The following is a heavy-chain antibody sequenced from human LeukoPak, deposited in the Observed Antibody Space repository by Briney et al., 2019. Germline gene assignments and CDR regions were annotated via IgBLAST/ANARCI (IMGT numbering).Heavy chain of an antibody. D-gene: IGHD2-15*01. CDR2: INPNSGGT. CDR3: AGDPSVVVVAATLDY. CDR1: GYTFTGYY. V-gene: IGHV1-2*02. J-gene: IGHJ4*02. Sequence: ASVKVSCKASGYTFTGYYMHWVRQAPGQGLEWMGWINPNSGGTNYAQKFQGRVTMTRDTSISKAYMELSRLRSDDTAVYYCAGDPSVVVVAATLDYWGQGTLVTVSS.